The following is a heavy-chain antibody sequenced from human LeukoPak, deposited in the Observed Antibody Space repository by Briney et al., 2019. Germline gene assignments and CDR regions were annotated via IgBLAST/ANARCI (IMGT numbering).Heavy chain of an antibody. CDR1: GFTFDDYA. CDR2: ISWNSGRI. Sequence: GGSLRLPCAASGFTFDDYAMHWVRQAPGKGLEGVSGISWNSGRIDYADSVKVRFTISRDNAKKSLYLQMNSLRAEDMALYYCAKSSPGYSSGWLQHWGQSTLVTVSS. J-gene: IGHJ1*01. V-gene: IGHV3-9*03. CDR3: AKSSPGYSSGWLQH. D-gene: IGHD6-19*01.